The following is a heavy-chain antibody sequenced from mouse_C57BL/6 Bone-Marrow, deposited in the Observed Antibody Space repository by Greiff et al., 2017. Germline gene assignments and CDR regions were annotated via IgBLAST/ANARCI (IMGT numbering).Heavy chain of an antibody. CDR1: GYTFTSYW. J-gene: IGHJ4*01. D-gene: IGHD3-3*01. CDR2: IHPNSGST. CDR3: ARAGTNYAMDY. V-gene: IGHV1-64*01. Sequence: QVQLQQSGAELVKPGASVKLSCKASGYTFTSYWMHWVKQRPGQGLEWIGMIHPNSGSTNYNEKFKSKATLTVDKSSSTAYMQLNSLTSADSAVYDCARAGTNYAMDYWGQGTSVTVTS.